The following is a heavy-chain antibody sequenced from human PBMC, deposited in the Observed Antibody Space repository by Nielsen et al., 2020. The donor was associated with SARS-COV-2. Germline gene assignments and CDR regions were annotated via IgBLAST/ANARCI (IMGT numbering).Heavy chain of an antibody. V-gene: IGHV3-48*03. CDR3: ARVRSGSYFDHFDY. D-gene: IGHD1-26*01. Sequence: GESLKISCAASGFTFSSYEMNWVRQAPGKGLEWVSYISSSGSTIYYADSVKGRFTISRDNSKNTLYLQMNSLRAEDTAVYYCARVRSGSYFDHFDYWGQGTLVTVSS. J-gene: IGHJ4*02. CDR1: GFTFSSYE. CDR2: ISSSGSTI.